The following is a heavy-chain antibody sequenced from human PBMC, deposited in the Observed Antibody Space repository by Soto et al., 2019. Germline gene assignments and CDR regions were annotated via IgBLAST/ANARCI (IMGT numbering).Heavy chain of an antibody. J-gene: IGHJ4*02. D-gene: IGHD2-15*01. Sequence: PGGSLRLSCAASGFTFSIYSMNWVRQAPGKGLEWVSYIMPGSSHIFYADSVKGRFTISRDNAKNSLYLQMNSLRVEDTAVYYCATLDTAEIQTAAYWGQGTLVTVSS. CDR3: ATLDTAEIQTAAY. CDR2: IMPGSSHI. CDR1: GFTFSIYS. V-gene: IGHV3-21*05.